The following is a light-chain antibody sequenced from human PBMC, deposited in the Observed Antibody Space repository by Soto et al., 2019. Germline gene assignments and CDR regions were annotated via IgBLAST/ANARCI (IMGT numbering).Light chain of an antibody. CDR1: NIGYKS. J-gene: IGLJ1*01. V-gene: IGLV3-21*04. CDR3: QVWDSSSDHPV. CDR2: YDS. Sequence: SYELTQPPSVSVAPGTTARITCGRDNIGYKSVHWYQQKQGQAPVLVMYYDSERPSGIPERFSGSKSGNTATLTISRVEAGDEADYYCQVWDSSSDHPVFGIGTKVTVL.